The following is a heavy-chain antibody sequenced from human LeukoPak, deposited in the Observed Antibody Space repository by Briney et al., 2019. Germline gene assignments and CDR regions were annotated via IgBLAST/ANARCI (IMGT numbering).Heavy chain of an antibody. CDR1: GGTFSSYA. D-gene: IGHD4-17*01. Sequence: ASVKVSCKASGGTFSSYAISWVRQAPGQGLEWMGRIIPILGIANYAQKFQGRVTITADKSTSTAYMEPSSLRSEDTAVYYCARGERNYGDFHWGQGTLVTVSS. J-gene: IGHJ4*02. V-gene: IGHV1-69*04. CDR2: IIPILGIA. CDR3: ARGERNYGDFH.